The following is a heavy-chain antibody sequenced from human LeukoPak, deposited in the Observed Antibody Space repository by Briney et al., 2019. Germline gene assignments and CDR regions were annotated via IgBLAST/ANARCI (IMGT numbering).Heavy chain of an antibody. J-gene: IGHJ5*02. D-gene: IGHD3-22*01. V-gene: IGHV3-21*01. CDR1: GFTFSSYS. CDR2: ISSSSSYI. CDR3: ANLYYYDSSGYRGRRFDP. Sequence: GSLRLSCAASGFTFSSYSMNWVRQAPGKGLEWVSSISSSSSYIYYADSVKGRFTISRDNAKNSLYLQMNSLRAEDTAVYYCANLYYYDSSGYRGRRFDPWGQGTLVTVSS.